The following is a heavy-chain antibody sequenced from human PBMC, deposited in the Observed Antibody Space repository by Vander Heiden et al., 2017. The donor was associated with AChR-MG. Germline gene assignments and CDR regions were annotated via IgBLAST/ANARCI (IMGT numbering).Heavy chain of an antibody. D-gene: IGHD2-2*01. V-gene: IGHV3-30*18. Sequence: GFAFSSDGMHWVRQAPGKGPEWVAVISYDGSNKYYADSVKGRFTVSRDNSKNTLYLQMNSLRAEDTAVYYCAKDYCSSTSCYERGGFDYWGQGTLVTVSS. CDR3: AKDYCSSTSCYERGGFDY. CDR2: ISYDGSNK. J-gene: IGHJ4*02. CDR1: GFAFSSDG.